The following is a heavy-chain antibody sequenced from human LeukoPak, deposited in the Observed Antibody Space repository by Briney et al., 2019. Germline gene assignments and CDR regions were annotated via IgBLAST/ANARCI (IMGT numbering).Heavy chain of an antibody. J-gene: IGHJ5*02. CDR1: GGTFSSYA. Sequence: ASVKVSCKASGGTFSSYAISWVRQAPGQGLEWMGGIIPIFGTANYAQKFQGRVTITADESTSTAYMELSSLRSEDTAVYYCARGLQLERNNWFDPWGQGTLVTVSS. V-gene: IGHV1-69*13. D-gene: IGHD1-1*01. CDR2: IIPIFGTA. CDR3: ARGLQLERNNWFDP.